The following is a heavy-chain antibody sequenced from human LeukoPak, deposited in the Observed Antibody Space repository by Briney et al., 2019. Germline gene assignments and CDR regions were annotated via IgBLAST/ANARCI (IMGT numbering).Heavy chain of an antibody. CDR3: AIEMATVFDY. CDR1: GYTFTSYG. J-gene: IGHJ4*02. Sequence: ASVTVSCKSSGYTFTSYGISWVRQAPGPGLEWMGWISAYNGNTNYAQKLQGRVNMTTDTSTSTAYMELRSMRSDDTAVYYCAIEMATVFDYWGQGTLATVSS. V-gene: IGHV1-18*01. CDR2: ISAYNGNT. D-gene: IGHD5-24*01.